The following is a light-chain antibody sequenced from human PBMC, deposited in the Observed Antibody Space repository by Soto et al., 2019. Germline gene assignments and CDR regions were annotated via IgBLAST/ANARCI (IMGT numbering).Light chain of an antibody. V-gene: IGKV3-15*01. Sequence: EIVMTQSPATLSVSPGETATLSCRASQSVSSKLAWYQQKPGETPRLLVYGTSTRATGIPARFSGSGSETDLTITISKPEAEDFEVYYCQQSSKRPTFGQGTKVDIK. CDR3: QQSSKRPT. J-gene: IGKJ1*01. CDR2: GTS. CDR1: QSVSSK.